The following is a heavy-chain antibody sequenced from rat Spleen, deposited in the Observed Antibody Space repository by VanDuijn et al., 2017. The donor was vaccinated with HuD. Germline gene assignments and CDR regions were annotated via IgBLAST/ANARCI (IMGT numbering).Heavy chain of an antibody. CDR2: IHTDGGRT. J-gene: IGHJ2*01. CDR1: GFTLSSYW. V-gene: IGHV5-58*01. CDR3: AVAGYGY. Sequence: EAQLVETGGGLVQPGRSLKLPCVASGFTLSSYWMYWTRQAPGKGLEWVSSIHTDGGRTYYPDSVKGRFTISRDNAENTVYLQMNSLRSEDTATYYCAVAGYGYWGQGVMVTVSS. D-gene: IGHD1-3*01.